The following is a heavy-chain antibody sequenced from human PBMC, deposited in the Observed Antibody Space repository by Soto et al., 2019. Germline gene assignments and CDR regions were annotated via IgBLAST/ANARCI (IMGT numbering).Heavy chain of an antibody. J-gene: IGHJ6*02. D-gene: IGHD2-21*01. CDR1: GFTFSSYA. V-gene: IGHV3-30-3*01. CDR2: ISYDGSNK. Sequence: QVQLVESGGGVVQPGRSLRLSCAASGFTFSSYAMHWVRQAPGKGLEWVAVISYDGSNKYYADSVKGRFTISRDNSKNTLDLQMNSLRAEDTAVYYCARDLSVIKDYYYYGMDVWGQGTTVTVSS. CDR3: ARDLSVIKDYYYYGMDV.